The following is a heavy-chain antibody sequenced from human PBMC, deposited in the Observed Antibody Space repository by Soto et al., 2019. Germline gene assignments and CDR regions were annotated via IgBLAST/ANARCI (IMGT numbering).Heavy chain of an antibody. CDR1: GFTFSSYG. CDR3: ARKLIYFGSGSPKSYYYYYMDV. Sequence: PGGSLRLSCAASGFTFSSYGMHWVRQAPGKGLEWVAVIWYDGSNKYYADSVKGRFTISRDNSKNTLYLQMNSLRAEDTAVYYCARKLIYFGSGSPKSYYYYYMDVWGKVTTFTVPS. J-gene: IGHJ6*03. V-gene: IGHV3-33*01. CDR2: IWYDGSNK. D-gene: IGHD3-10*01.